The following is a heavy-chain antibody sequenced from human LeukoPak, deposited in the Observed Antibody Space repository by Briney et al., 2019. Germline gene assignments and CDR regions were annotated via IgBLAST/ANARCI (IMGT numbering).Heavy chain of an antibody. D-gene: IGHD1-26*01. J-gene: IGHJ6*03. V-gene: IGHV1-24*01. CDR1: GYTLTELS. CDR3: ATPIVYGYMDV. Sequence: VASVKVSCKVSGYTLTELSMHWVRQAPGKGLEWMGGFDPEDGETIYAQKFQGRVTMPEDTSTDTAYMELSSLRSEDTAVYYCATPIVYGYMDVWGKGTTVTVSS. CDR2: FDPEDGET.